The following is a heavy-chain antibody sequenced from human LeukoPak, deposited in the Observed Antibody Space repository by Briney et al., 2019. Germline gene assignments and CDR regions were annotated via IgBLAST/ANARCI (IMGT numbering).Heavy chain of an antibody. CDR2: IYGDGRT. Sequence: GSLRLSCVVSGFSVRNHYIIWVRPAPGKGLERVSVIYGDGRTSHSASVRGRFTISRDNSKNIVSLQMNNLRAEDTAVYYCARGRGLGVVSPYFDYWGQGTLVTVSS. CDR1: GFSVRNHY. CDR3: ARGRGLGVVSPYFDY. V-gene: IGHV3-53*01. D-gene: IGHD3-3*01. J-gene: IGHJ4*02.